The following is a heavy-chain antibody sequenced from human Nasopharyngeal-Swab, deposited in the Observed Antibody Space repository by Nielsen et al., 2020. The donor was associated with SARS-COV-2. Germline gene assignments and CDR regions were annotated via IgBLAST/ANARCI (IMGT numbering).Heavy chain of an antibody. J-gene: IGHJ6*02. V-gene: IGHV4-39*01. CDR2: IYYSGSA. Sequence: SETLSLTCSVSGGSMSSTSYYWGWIRQPPGKGLEWIASIYYSGSADYNPSLQSRVTISVDMSKNQFSLKLSSVTAADTAVYYCTRHDGTHYYYYGMDVWGQGTTVTVSS. CDR1: GGSMSSTSYY. CDR3: TRHDGTHYYYYGMDV. D-gene: IGHD1-1*01.